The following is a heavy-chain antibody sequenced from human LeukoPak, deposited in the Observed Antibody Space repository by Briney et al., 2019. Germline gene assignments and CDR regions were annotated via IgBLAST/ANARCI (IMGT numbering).Heavy chain of an antibody. Sequence: GGSLRLSCAASGFTLSSHAINWVRQAPGKGLEWVSAISATGGTIYYADSVKGRFTVSRDNSKDTVYLQMNSLRAEDTAVYYCAKAAGANSASARFDDWGQGTLVTVSS. CDR3: AKAAGANSASARFDD. J-gene: IGHJ4*02. D-gene: IGHD4-23*01. CDR1: GFTLSSHA. CDR2: ISATGGTI. V-gene: IGHV3-23*01.